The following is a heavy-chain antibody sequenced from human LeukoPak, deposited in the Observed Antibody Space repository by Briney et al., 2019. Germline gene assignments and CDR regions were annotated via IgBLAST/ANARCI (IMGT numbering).Heavy chain of an antibody. J-gene: IGHJ5*01. D-gene: IGHD2-8*01. CDR1: GGSFSGYY. CDR3: GGGRNYLMVYASNWFDS. V-gene: IGHV4-34*01. Sequence: PSETLSLTCAVYGGSFSGYYWSWIRQPPGKGLEWIGEINHSGSTNYNPSLMSRGSISVDTSKNHFPFLLSTVLAADAAVYYCGGGRNYLMVYASNWFDSWGQGTLVTVSS. CDR2: INHSGST.